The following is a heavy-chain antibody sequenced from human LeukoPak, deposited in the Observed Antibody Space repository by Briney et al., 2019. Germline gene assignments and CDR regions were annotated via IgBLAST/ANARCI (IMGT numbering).Heavy chain of an antibody. Sequence: SETLSLTCTVPGGSISSSSYYWGWIRQPPGKGLEWIGTIFYSGNTYYNPSLKSRVTISVDTSKNQFSLKLSSVTATDTAVYYCARLKGEWDLLPDFYFDSWGQGTLVTVSS. CDR1: GGSISSSSYY. J-gene: IGHJ4*02. CDR2: IFYSGNT. V-gene: IGHV4-39*01. CDR3: ARLKGEWDLLPDFYFDS. D-gene: IGHD1-26*01.